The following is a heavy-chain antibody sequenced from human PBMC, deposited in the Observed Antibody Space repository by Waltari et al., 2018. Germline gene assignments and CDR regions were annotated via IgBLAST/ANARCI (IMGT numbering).Heavy chain of an antibody. D-gene: IGHD6-13*01. J-gene: IGHJ3*02. Sequence: QVQLVQSGAEVKKPGSSVKVSCKASGGTFSSYAISWVRQAPGQGLEWMGGIIPIFGTAKYAQKFQGRVTITADESTSTAYMELSSLRSEDTAVYYCARNLLIAAAGPRGAFDIWGQGTMVTVSS. V-gene: IGHV1-69*12. CDR1: GGTFSSYA. CDR2: IIPIFGTA. CDR3: ARNLLIAAAGPRGAFDI.